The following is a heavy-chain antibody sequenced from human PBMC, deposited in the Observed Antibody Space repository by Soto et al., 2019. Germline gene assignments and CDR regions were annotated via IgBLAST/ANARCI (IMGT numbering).Heavy chain of an antibody. V-gene: IGHV3-23*01. Sequence: GGSLRLSCAASGFTFSSYAVSWVRQAPGKGLEWVSAISGSGGSTYYADSVKGRFTISRDNSKNTLYLQMNSLRAEDTAVYYCTRLVEQKSGYSDYWGQGTLVTVSS. D-gene: IGHD1-26*01. J-gene: IGHJ4*02. CDR2: ISGSGGST. CDR3: TRLVEQKSGYSDY. CDR1: GFTFSSYA.